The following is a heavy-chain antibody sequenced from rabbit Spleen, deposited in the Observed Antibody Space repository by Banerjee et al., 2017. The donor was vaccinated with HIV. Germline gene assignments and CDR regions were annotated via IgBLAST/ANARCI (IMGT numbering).Heavy chain of an antibody. J-gene: IGHJ4*01. Sequence: QEQLKETGGGLVQPGGSLTLSCKASGFSLSSNEINWVRQAPGKGLEYIGWINTISSAYYANWVNGRFTISSDNAQKTVDLQMNSLTAADTATYFCARDLDGVIGWNFGWWGPGTLVTVS. CDR3: ARDLDGVIGWNFGW. CDR2: INTISSA. D-gene: IGHD4-1*01. V-gene: IGHV1S29*01. CDR1: GFSLSSNE.